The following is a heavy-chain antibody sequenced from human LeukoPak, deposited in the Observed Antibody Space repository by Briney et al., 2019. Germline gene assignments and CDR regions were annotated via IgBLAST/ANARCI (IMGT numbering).Heavy chain of an antibody. CDR3: AKVMGWLQNAPIDY. V-gene: IGHV3-30*18. J-gene: IGHJ4*02. CDR1: GFTFSSYG. CDR2: ISYDGSNK. D-gene: IGHD5-24*01. Sequence: GGSLRLSCAASGFTFSSYGMHWVRQAPGKGLEWVAVISYDGSNKYCADSVKGRFTISRDNSKNTLYLQMNSLRAEDTAVYYCAKVMGWLQNAPIDYWGQGTLVTVSS.